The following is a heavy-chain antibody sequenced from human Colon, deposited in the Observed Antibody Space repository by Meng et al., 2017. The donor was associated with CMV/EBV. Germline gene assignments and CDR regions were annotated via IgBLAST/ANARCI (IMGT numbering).Heavy chain of an antibody. CDR1: GFNFNSHG. D-gene: IGHD3-9*01. CDR2: VSSDGINM. CDR3: ARDYWALDVSHFDT. V-gene: IGHV3-30*03. J-gene: IGHJ5*02. Sequence: GGSLRLSCAASGFNFNSHGMHRVRQAPGKGLEWVAFVSSDGINMYYVDSVKGRFTISRDNSKSTLYLQMNSLRTEDTAVYYCARDYWALDVSHFDTWGQGVLVTVSS.